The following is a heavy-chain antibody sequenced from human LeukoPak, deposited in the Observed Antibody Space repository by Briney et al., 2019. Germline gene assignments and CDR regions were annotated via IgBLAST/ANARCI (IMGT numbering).Heavy chain of an antibody. V-gene: IGHV3-23*01. CDR3: AKREVGIPSGFDY. J-gene: IGHJ4*02. CDR2: ISGSGGST. D-gene: IGHD2-21*01. Sequence: GGSLRLFCAASGFTFSSYAMSWVRQAPGKGLEWVSAISGSGGSTYYADSVKGRFTISRDNSKNTLYLQMNSLRAEDTAVYYCAKREVGIPSGFDYWGQGTLVTVSS. CDR1: GFTFSSYA.